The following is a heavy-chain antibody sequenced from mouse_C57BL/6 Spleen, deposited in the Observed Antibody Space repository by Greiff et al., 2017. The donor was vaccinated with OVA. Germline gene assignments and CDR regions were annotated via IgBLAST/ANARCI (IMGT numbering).Heavy chain of an antibody. CDR3: AREGQAQGAWFAY. Sequence: EVKVEESGGGLVKPGGSLKLSCAASGFTFSSYAMSWVRQTPEKRLEWVATISDGGSYTYYPDNVKGRFTISRDNAKNNLYLQMSHLKSEDTAMYYCAREGQAQGAWFAYWGQGTLVTVSA. D-gene: IGHD3-2*02. V-gene: IGHV5-4*01. J-gene: IGHJ3*01. CDR1: GFTFSSYA. CDR2: ISDGGSYT.